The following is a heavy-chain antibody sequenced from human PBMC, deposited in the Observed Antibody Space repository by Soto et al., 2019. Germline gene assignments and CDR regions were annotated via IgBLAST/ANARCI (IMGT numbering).Heavy chain of an antibody. V-gene: IGHV1-69*05. CDR3: VRDSNNNWWGSWT. Sequence: GASVKVSCKASGGTFSSYAISWVRQAPGQGLEWMGGIIPIFGKANYAQKFQGRVTITTDSSASSAYMELSSLRSEDTAVYHCVRDSNNNWWGSWTWGQGTLVTVSS. J-gene: IGHJ5*02. CDR1: GGTFSSYA. CDR2: IIPIFGKA. D-gene: IGHD1-1*01.